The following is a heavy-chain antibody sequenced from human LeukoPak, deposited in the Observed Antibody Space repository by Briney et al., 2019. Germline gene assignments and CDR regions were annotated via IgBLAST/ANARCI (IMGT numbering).Heavy chain of an antibody. D-gene: IGHD3-10*01. Sequence: SETLSLTCAVYGGSFSGYYWSWIRQPPGKGLEWIGEINHSGSTNYNPSLKSRVTISVDTSKNQFSLKLSSVTAADTAVYYCARGQYYYGSGSYYPDYWGQGTLVTASS. J-gene: IGHJ4*02. V-gene: IGHV4-34*01. CDR1: GGSFSGYY. CDR2: INHSGST. CDR3: ARGQYYYGSGSYYPDY.